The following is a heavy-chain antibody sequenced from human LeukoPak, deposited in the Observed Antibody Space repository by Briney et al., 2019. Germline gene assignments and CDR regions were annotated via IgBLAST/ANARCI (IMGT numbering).Heavy chain of an antibody. CDR2: ITTYNGDT. Sequence: ASVKASCKASGYTFTGYYMHWVRQAPGQGLEWMGWITTYNGDTNYAQKPQGRVTMTSDTSTSTAYMELRSLTSDDTAVYYCARGSSYGFSMGYWGQGTLVAVSS. CDR1: GYTFTGYY. V-gene: IGHV1-18*04. D-gene: IGHD5-18*01. J-gene: IGHJ4*02. CDR3: ARGSSYGFSMGY.